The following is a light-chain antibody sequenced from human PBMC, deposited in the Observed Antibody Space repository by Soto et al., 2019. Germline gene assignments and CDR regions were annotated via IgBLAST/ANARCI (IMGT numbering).Light chain of an antibody. V-gene: IGKV1-39*01. CDR3: QQSYSTRIT. J-gene: IGKJ5*01. Sequence: DIQMTQSPSSLSASVGDRVAITCRESRSISSYLNWYQQKPGKAPKLLIYAASSLQSGVPSRFSGSVSGTKFALTISILQPEDFATYDCQQSYSTRITFGQGTRLEIK. CDR2: AAS. CDR1: RSISSY.